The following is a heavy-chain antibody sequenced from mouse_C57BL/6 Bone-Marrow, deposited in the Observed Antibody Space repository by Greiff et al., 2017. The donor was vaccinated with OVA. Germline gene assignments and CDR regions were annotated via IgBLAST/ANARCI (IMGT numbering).Heavy chain of an antibody. CDR3: AGGRGVTTGWYFDV. V-gene: IGHV5-4*03. J-gene: IGHJ1*03. D-gene: IGHD2-2*01. Sequence: EVKLVESGGGLVKPGGSLKLSCAASGFTFSSYAMSWVRQTPEKRLEWVATISDGGSYTYYPDNVKGRFTISRDNAKNNLYLQMSHLKSEDTAMYYCAGGRGVTTGWYFDVWGTGTTVTVSS. CDR2: ISDGGSYT. CDR1: GFTFSSYA.